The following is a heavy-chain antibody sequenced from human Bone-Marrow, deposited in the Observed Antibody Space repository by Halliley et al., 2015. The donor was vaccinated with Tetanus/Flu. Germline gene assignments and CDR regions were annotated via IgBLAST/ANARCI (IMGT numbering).Heavy chain of an antibody. CDR3: ARQEGMVRSYYGMDV. Sequence: MGLIYPDDSDPRYSPSFQGQVTISADKSPSTAYLQLSSLKASDTAIYYCARQEGMVRSYYGMDVWGQGTTITVSS. V-gene: IGHV5-51*01. J-gene: IGHJ6*02. D-gene: IGHD2-8*01. CDR2: IYPDDSDP.